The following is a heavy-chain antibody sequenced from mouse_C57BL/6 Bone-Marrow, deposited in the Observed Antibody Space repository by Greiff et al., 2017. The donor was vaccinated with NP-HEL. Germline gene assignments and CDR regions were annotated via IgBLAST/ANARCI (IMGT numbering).Heavy chain of an antibody. D-gene: IGHD1-1*01. J-gene: IGHJ2*01. CDR3: AKTLLYYYHFYF. CDR1: GFSFTSYG. V-gene: IGHV2-3*01. CDR2: IWGDGST. Sequence: VQVVESGPGLVAPSQSLSITCTVSGFSFTSYGVSWVRQPPGKGLEWLGVIWGDGSTNYHSALISRLSFSKDDSTSHVFFILYSLLTEDTATYYCAKTLLYYYHFYFWGWGTTLTVSA.